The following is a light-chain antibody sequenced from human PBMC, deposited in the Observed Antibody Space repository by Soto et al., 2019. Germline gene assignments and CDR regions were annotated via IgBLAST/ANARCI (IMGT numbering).Light chain of an antibody. CDR3: QQFNSWPRT. V-gene: IGKV3-11*01. Sequence: LTQSPSTLSLSPGERATISCRASQSISSYLAWYQQKPGQAPRLLIYAASNRATGVPARFSGSGSGTDFTLTISSLEPEDFAVYYCQQFNSWPRTFGQGTKVDIK. CDR2: AAS. CDR1: QSISSY. J-gene: IGKJ1*01.